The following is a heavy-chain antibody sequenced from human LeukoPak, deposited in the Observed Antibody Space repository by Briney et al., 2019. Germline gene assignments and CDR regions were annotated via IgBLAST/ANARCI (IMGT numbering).Heavy chain of an antibody. CDR3: AKDTSYDILTGPDY. Sequence: PGGSLRLSRAASGFTFDDYTMHWVRQAPGKGLEWVSLISWDGGSTYYADSVKGRFTISRDNSKNSLYLQMNSLRTEDTALYYCAKDTSYDILTGPDYWGQGTLVTVSS. CDR1: GFTFDDYT. CDR2: ISWDGGST. J-gene: IGHJ4*02. D-gene: IGHD3-9*01. V-gene: IGHV3-43*01.